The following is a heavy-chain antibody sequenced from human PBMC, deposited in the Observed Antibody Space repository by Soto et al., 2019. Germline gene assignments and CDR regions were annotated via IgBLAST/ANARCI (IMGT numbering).Heavy chain of an antibody. CDR2: IWNRGTP. CDR3: AKEVNVVALSDAFDI. J-gene: IGHJ3*02. CDR1: GDSISSDNYF. V-gene: IGHV4-30-4*01. Sequence: QVQLQESGPGLVKPSQTLSLICTVSGDSISSDNYFWSRLRQPPGQGLEWIEYIWNRGTPYYNTSLKSRVTISLDTSKNRFSLDMYSVTAADTAVYYCAKEVNVVALSDAFDIWGQGTMVTVSS. D-gene: IGHD2-8*01.